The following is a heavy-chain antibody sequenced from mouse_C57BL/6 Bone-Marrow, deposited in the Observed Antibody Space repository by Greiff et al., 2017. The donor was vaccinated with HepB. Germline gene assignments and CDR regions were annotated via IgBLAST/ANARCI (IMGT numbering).Heavy chain of an antibody. D-gene: IGHD2-4*01. V-gene: IGHV5-17*01. J-gene: IGHJ4*01. CDR1: GFTFSDYG. CDR3: ARPSYDYDEAMDY. CDR2: ISSGSSTI. Sequence: VQLKESGGGLVKPGGSLKLSCAASGFTFSDYGMHWVRQAPEKGLEWVAYISSGSSTIYYADTVKGRFTISRDNAKNTLFLQMTSLRSEDTAMYYCARPSYDYDEAMDYWGQGTSVTVSS.